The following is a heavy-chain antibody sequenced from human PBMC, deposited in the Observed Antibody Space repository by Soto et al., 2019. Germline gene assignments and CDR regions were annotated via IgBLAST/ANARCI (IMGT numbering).Heavy chain of an antibody. CDR1: GGSFSGYY. D-gene: IGHD3-10*01. J-gene: IGHJ1*01. CDR3: ASRTRMVRGVKY. CDR2: INHSGST. Sequence: PSETLSLTCAVYGGSFSGYYWSWIRQPPGKGLEWIGEINHSGSTNYNPSLKSRVTISVDTSKNQFSLKLSSVTAADTAVYYCASRTRMVRGVKYWGHVNLVIGS. V-gene: IGHV4-34*01.